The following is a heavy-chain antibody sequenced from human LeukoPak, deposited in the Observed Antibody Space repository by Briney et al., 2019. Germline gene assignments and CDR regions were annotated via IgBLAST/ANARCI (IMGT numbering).Heavy chain of an antibody. D-gene: IGHD1-1*01. CDR1: GFTFSRYW. V-gene: IGHV3-74*01. CDR3: VKRWTGTTIGQQDY. Sequence: GGSLRLSCAASGFTFSRYWMHWVRQDPGKGLVWVSRINSEGSSTSYAASVKGRFTISRDNAKNTLYLQTNSLRAEGTAVYYCVKRWTGTTIGQQDYWGQGTLVTVSS. J-gene: IGHJ4*02. CDR2: INSEGSST.